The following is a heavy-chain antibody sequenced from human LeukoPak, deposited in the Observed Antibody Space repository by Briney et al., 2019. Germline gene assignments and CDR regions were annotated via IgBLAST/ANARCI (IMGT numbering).Heavy chain of an antibody. J-gene: IGHJ6*02. CDR2: ISVSGAGT. V-gene: IGHV3-23*01. CDR1: GFTFSSYA. CDR3: AKPEASSGYYPQWNYYGMDV. D-gene: IGHD3-22*01. Sequence: GGSLRLSCVASGFTFSSYAMGWVRQAPGKGLEGVSAISVSGAGTYYADSVKGRFTISRDNSKNTLYLQMNSLRAEDTAVYYCAKPEASSGYYPQWNYYGMDVWGQGTTVTVSS.